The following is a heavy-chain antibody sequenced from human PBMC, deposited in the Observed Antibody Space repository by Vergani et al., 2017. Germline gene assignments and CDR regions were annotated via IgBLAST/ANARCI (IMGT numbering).Heavy chain of an antibody. CDR2: INHSGST. CDR1: GGSFSGYY. Sequence: QVQLQQWGAGLLKPSETPSLTCAVYGGSFSGYYWSWIRQPPGKGLEWFGEINHSGSTNYNPSLKRRVTISVDTSKNQFSLKLSSVTAADTAVYYCARGAAAGPFDYWGQGTLVTVSS. J-gene: IGHJ4*02. CDR3: ARGAAAGPFDY. V-gene: IGHV4-34*01. D-gene: IGHD6-13*01.